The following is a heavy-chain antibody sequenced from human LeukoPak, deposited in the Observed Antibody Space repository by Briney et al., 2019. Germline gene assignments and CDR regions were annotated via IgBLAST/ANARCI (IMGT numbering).Heavy chain of an antibody. V-gene: IGHV4-39*07. CDR3: ARGSMTTGGDY. CDR2: IYYSGST. Sequence: PSETLSLTCTVSGGSISSSSYYWGWIRQPPGKGLEWIGSIYYSGSTYYNPSLKSRVTISVDTSKNQFSLKLSSVTAADTAVYYCARGSMTTGGDYWGQGTLVTVSS. CDR1: GGSISSSSYY. D-gene: IGHD4-17*01. J-gene: IGHJ4*02.